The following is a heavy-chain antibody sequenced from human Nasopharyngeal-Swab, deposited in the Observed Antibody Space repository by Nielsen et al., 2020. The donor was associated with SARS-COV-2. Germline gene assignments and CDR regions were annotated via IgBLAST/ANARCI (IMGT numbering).Heavy chain of an antibody. CDR3: ARGGSVHAFDV. CDR2: IWYDGSNK. Sequence: GESLKISCAASGFSFSTYGMHWVRQSPVKGLEWLTNIWYDGSNKYYADSVKGRFTVSRDNSKNTLFLEMDSLRVEDTAVYYCARGGSVHAFDVWGQGTEVTVSS. D-gene: IGHD3-10*01. V-gene: IGHV3-33*01. J-gene: IGHJ3*01. CDR1: GFSFSTYG.